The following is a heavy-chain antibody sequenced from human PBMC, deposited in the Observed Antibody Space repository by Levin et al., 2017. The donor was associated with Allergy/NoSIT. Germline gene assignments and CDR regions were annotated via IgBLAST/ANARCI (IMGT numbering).Heavy chain of an antibody. CDR3: ARDLVGSSAFDY. D-gene: IGHD6-6*01. CDR1: GGSISSYY. CDR2: IYSSGST. J-gene: IGHJ4*02. Sequence: LSQTLSLTCTVSGGSISSYYWSWIRQPPGKGLEWIGYIYSSGSTNYNPSFKSRVTISVDTSKNQFSLKLSSVTAADTAVYYCARDLVGSSAFDYWGQGTLVTVSS. V-gene: IGHV4-59*01.